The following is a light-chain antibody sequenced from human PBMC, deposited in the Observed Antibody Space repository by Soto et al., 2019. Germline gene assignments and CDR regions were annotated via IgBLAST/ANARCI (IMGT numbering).Light chain of an antibody. CDR3: QQFNNHPKIT. V-gene: IGKV1D-13*01. CDR1: QGISSG. J-gene: IGKJ3*01. CDR2: DAS. Sequence: AIQLTQSPSSLSASVGDRVTITCRASQGISSGLAWYQQKPGKPPKLLIYDASTLESGVPSRFSGSGSGTDFTLTISSLQLEDFATYYCQQFNNHPKITFGPGTKVDIX.